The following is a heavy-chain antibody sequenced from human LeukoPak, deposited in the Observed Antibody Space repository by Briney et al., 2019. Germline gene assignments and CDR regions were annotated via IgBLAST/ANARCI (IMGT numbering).Heavy chain of an antibody. D-gene: IGHD3-22*01. CDR3: ARTTMTYYYDSRDDAFDI. V-gene: IGHV1-46*01. CDR2: INPSGGST. Sequence: GASVKVSCKASGYTLTSYYMHWVRQAPGQGLEWMGIINPSGGSTSYAQKFQGRVTMTRDMSTSTVYMELSSLRSEDTAVYYCARTTMTYYYDSRDDAFDIWGQGTMVTVSS. CDR1: GYTLTSYY. J-gene: IGHJ3*02.